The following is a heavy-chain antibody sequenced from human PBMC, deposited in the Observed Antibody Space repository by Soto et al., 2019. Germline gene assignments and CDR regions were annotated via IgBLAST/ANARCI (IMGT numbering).Heavy chain of an antibody. D-gene: IGHD2-2*01. V-gene: IGHV3-21*01. CDR1: GFTFSSYS. J-gene: IGHJ6*02. CDR3: ARDRDQLLYYYYGMDV. Sequence: EVQLVESGGGLVKPGGSLRLSCAASGFTFSSYSMNWVRQVPGKRLEWVSSISSSSSYIYYADSVKGRFTISRDNAKNSLYLQLNTLRAEDTAVYYCARDRDQLLYYYYGMDVWGQGTTVTVSS. CDR2: ISSSSSYI.